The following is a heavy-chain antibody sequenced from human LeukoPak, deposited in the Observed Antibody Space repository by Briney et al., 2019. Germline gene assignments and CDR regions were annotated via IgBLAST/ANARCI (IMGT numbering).Heavy chain of an antibody. CDR1: GGSFSGYY. J-gene: IGHJ3*02. D-gene: IGHD3-3*01. V-gene: IGHV4-34*01. CDR2: INHSGST. Sequence: SETLSPTCAVYGGSFSGYYWRWVRQPPGKGLEWIGEINHSGSTNYNPSLKSRVTISVDPSKNQFSLKLSSVTAADTAVYYCARSSTFGGVIGDAFDIWGQGTMVTVSS. CDR3: ARSSTFGGVIGDAFDI.